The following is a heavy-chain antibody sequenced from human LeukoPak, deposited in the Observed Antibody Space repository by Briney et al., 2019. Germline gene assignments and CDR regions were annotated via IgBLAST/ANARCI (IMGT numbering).Heavy chain of an antibody. CDR1: GFTFSSYG. Sequence: GGSLRLSCAASGFTFSSYGMHWVRQAPGKGLEWVALIWYDGSNKYYTDSVKGRLTISRDNSKNTLYLQMNCLRAEDTAIYYCAREGPRGNSQFDYWGQGTLVTVSS. V-gene: IGHV3-33*01. D-gene: IGHD2/OR15-2a*01. CDR3: AREGPRGNSQFDY. CDR2: IWYDGSNK. J-gene: IGHJ4*02.